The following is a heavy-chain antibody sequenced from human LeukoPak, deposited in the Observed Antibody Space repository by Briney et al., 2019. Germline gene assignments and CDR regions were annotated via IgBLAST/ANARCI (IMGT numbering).Heavy chain of an antibody. CDR3: ARVYYDSSGYYPFSYGMDV. CDR2: IIPIFGTA. J-gene: IGHJ6*02. V-gene: IGHV1-69*13. CDR1: GGTFSSYA. D-gene: IGHD3-22*01. Sequence: SVKVSCKASGGTFSSYAISWVRQAPGQGLEWMGGIIPIFGTANYAQKFQGRVTITADESTSTAYMELSSPRSEDTAVYYCARVYYDSSGYYPFSYGMDVWGQGTTVTVSS.